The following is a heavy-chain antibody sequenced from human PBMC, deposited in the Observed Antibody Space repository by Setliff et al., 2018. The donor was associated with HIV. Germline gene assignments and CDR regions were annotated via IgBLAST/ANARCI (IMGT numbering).Heavy chain of an antibody. CDR3: ASYYGSGAHYPYYYYMDV. CDR2: FDPEDDET. D-gene: IGHD3-10*01. CDR1: GYTLTELS. J-gene: IGHJ6*03. V-gene: IGHV1-24*01. Sequence: ASVKVSCKVSGYTLTELSIHWVRQAPGKGLEWMGGFDPEDDETIYAQKFQGRVTMTRNTSISTAYMELSSLRSEDTAVYYCASYYGSGAHYPYYYYMDVWGKGTTVTVSS.